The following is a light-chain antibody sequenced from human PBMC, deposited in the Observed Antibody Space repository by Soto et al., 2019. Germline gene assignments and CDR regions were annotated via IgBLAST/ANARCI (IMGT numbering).Light chain of an antibody. CDR1: SGHSSYA. J-gene: IGLJ3*02. CDR3: QTWGTGTWV. V-gene: IGLV4-69*01. Sequence: QPVLTQSPSASASLGASVKLTCTLSSGHSSYAIAWHQQQPEKGPRYLMKINSVGSHRKGDGIPDRFSGSSSGAERYLTISSLQSEDEADYYCQTWGTGTWVFGGGTKLTVL. CDR2: INSVGSH.